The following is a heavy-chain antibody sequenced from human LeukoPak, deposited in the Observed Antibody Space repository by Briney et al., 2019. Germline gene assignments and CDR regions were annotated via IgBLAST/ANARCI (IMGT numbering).Heavy chain of an antibody. V-gene: IGHV5-51*01. CDR1: GYSFTSYL. CDR2: IYPGDSDT. CDR3: ARLAGPPYYYYMDV. J-gene: IGHJ6*03. Sequence: GESLKIYCKGSGYSFTSYLLGLVRQTPGKGLEWMWIIYPGDSDTRYSPSFKGQVTISADKSISTAYLQWSSLKASDTAMCSCARLAGPPYYYYMDVWGKGTTVTISS.